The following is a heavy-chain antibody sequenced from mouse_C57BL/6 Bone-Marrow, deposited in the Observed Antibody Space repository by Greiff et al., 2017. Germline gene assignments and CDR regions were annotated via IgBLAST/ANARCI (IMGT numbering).Heavy chain of an antibody. CDR3: ARDIYSYFDV. D-gene: IGHD2-12*01. CDR2: IYPGSGST. V-gene: IGHV1-55*01. Sequence: QVQLKQSGAELVKPGASVKMSCKASGYTFTSYWITWVKQRPGQGLEWIGDIYPGSGSTNYNEKFKSKATLTVDTSSSTAYMQLSSLTSEDSAVYYSARDIYSYFDVWGTGTAVTVTS. J-gene: IGHJ1*03. CDR1: GYTFTSYW.